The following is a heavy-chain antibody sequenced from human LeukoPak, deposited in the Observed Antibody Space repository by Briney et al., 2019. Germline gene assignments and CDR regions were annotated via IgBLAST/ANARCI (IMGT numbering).Heavy chain of an antibody. CDR1: GFTVSSNY. CDR2: FYRGGST. Sequence: GGSLRLSCAASGFTVSSNYMSWVRQAPGKGLEWVSVFYRGGSTYYADSVKGRFTISRDNSKNTLYLQMNSLRVEDTAMYYCARSPTVTDSFDYWGQGTLVTVSS. J-gene: IGHJ4*02. V-gene: IGHV3-53*01. D-gene: IGHD4-11*01. CDR3: ARSPTVTDSFDY.